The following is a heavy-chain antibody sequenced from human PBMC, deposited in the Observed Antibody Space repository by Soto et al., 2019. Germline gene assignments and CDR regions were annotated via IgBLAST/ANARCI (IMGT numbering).Heavy chain of an antibody. CDR2: ISTRSTYT. J-gene: IGHJ6*02. CDR1: GFIFSDYY. CDR3: ARDLAWKRGKVGRYYYGMDV. Sequence: GGSLRLSCAASGFIFSDYYMSWVRQTPGKGLEWGSYISTRSTYTNYADSVEGRFTISRDNTKNSLYLQMDSLRVEDTAVYYCARDLAWKRGKVGRYYYGMDVWGQGTTVTVSS. D-gene: IGHD1-1*01. V-gene: IGHV3-11*06.